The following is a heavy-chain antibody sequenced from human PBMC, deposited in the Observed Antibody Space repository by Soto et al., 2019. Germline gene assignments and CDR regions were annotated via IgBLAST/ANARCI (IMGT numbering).Heavy chain of an antibody. Sequence: QVHLVQSGAEEKKPGASVKVSCKASVYTVTSYAMHWVRQAPGQRLEWMGWINAGNGNTKSSQKFQGRVTITRDTSASTAYMELRSLRSEDTDIYYCARWAAGFDSWGQGTLVTVSS. D-gene: IGHD6-13*01. CDR3: ARWAAGFDS. CDR2: INAGNGNT. V-gene: IGHV1-3*05. J-gene: IGHJ4*02. CDR1: VYTVTSYA.